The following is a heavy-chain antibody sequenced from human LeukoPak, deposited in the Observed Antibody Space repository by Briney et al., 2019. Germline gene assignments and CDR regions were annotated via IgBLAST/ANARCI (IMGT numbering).Heavy chain of an antibody. CDR1: GFTFSIYW. Sequence: GGSLRLSCAASGFTFSIYWMRWVRQAPGKGLEWVANIKQDGSEKYYVDCVKGRFTISRDNAKKSLYLQMNSLRAEDTAVYYCARDRPYYYGLGTMAYGYWGQGTLVTVSS. CDR2: IKQDGSEK. D-gene: IGHD3-10*01. J-gene: IGHJ4*02. CDR3: ARDRPYYYGLGTMAYGY. V-gene: IGHV3-7*01.